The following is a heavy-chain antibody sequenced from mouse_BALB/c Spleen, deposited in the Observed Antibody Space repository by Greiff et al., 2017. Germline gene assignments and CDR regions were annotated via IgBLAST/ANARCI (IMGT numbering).Heavy chain of an antibody. CDR1: GFTFTDYY. D-gene: IGHD1-1*01. CDR2: IRNKANGYTT. CDR3: ARVRYYYGSMDY. Sequence: EVKLVESGGGLVQPGGSLRLSCATSGFTFTDYYMSWVRQPPGKALEWLGFIRNKANGYTTEYSASVKGRFTISRDNSQSILYLQMNTLRAEDSATYYCARVRYYYGSMDYWGQGTSVTVSA. J-gene: IGHJ4*01. V-gene: IGHV7-3*02.